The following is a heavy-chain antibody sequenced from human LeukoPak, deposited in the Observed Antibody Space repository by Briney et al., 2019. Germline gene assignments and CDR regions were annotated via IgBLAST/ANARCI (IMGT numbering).Heavy chain of an antibody. J-gene: IGHJ3*02. Sequence: SVKVSCKASGGTFSSYAISWVRQAPGQGLEWMGGVIPIFGTANYAQKFQGRVTITTDESTSTAYMELSSLRSEDTAVYYCARDGDSSGAFDIWGQGTMVTVSS. V-gene: IGHV1-69*05. CDR3: ARDGDSSGAFDI. CDR2: VIPIFGTA. CDR1: GGTFSSYA.